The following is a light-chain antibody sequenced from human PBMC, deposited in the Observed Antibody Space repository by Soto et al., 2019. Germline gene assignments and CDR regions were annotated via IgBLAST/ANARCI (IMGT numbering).Light chain of an antibody. CDR2: GAS. Sequence: EIVLTQSPGTLSLSPGERATLSCRASQSVSNNYLAWYQQKPGQAPRLLIYGASNRATGIPDRFSGSGSGTDFTLTISRLEPEDFAVYYCQQCREWTITFGQGTRLEIX. V-gene: IGKV3-20*01. CDR1: QSVSNNY. J-gene: IGKJ5*01. CDR3: QQCREWTIT.